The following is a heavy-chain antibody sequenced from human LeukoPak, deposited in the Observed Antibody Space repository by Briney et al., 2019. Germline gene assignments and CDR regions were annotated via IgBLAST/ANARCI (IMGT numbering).Heavy chain of an antibody. CDR1: GYTGIELS. J-gene: IGHJ3*02. Sequence: ASVKVSCKLSGYTGIELSMHWVRQVPGKGLEWMGGFDPEDGETKYAHKFQGRVTMTEDTSTDTAYMELSRLTSEDTAVYYCATHTISGVVTYASLIWGRGTLVTVSS. D-gene: IGHD3-3*01. CDR2: FDPEDGET. V-gene: IGHV1-24*01. CDR3: ATHTISGVVTYASLI.